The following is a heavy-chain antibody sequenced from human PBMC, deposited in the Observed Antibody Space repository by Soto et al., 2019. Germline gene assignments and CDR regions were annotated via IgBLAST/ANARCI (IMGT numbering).Heavy chain of an antibody. CDR3: AKWEGLGSDYYYYAMDV. J-gene: IGHJ6*02. Sequence: KTSETLSLTCTVSGGSISSGGYYWTWIRQHTGKGLEWIAYIYHSGYTFYNPSLKSRVTMSVDTSKNQFSLKLRSVTAADTAVYYCAKWEGLGSDYYYYAMDVWGQGTTVTVSS. D-gene: IGHD1-26*01. CDR2: IYHSGYT. CDR1: GGSISSGGYY. V-gene: IGHV4-31*03.